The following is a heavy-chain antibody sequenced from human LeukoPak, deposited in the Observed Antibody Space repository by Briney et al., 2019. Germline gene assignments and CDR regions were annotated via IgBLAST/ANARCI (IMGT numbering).Heavy chain of an antibody. CDR3: VKGGGWLVPVYYFDY. CDR1: GFTFSSYA. Sequence: GGSLRLSCAASGFTFSSYAMSWVRQAPGKGLEWVSAISDSGGSTYYADSVKGRFTISRDNSKNTLYLQMNSLRAEDTAVYYCVKGGGWLVPVYYFDYWGQGTLVTVSP. D-gene: IGHD6-19*01. V-gene: IGHV3-23*01. J-gene: IGHJ4*02. CDR2: ISDSGGST.